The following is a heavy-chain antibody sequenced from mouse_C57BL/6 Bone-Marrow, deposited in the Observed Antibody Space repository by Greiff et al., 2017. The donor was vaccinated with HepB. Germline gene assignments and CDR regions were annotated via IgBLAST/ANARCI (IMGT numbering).Heavy chain of an antibody. CDR3: ARQGATNGGSSSPYFDY. D-gene: IGHD1-1*01. V-gene: IGHV1-43*01. CDR2: INPSTGGT. CDR1: GYSFTGYY. J-gene: IGHJ2*01. Sequence: VQLQQSGPELVKPGASVKISCKASGYSFTGYYMHWVKQSSEKSLEWIGEINPSTGGTSYNQKFKGKATLTVDKSSSTAYMQLKSLTSEDSAVYYCARQGATNGGSSSPYFDYWGQGTTLTVSS.